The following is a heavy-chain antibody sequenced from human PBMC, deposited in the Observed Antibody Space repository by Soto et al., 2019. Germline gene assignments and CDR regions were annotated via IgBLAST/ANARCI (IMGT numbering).Heavy chain of an antibody. CDR1: GGSINNHY. CDR2: IYYTGST. D-gene: IGHD7-27*01. Sequence: QVHLQESGPGLVKPSETLSLTCTVSGGSINNHYWSWIRQPPEKGLEWIGYIYYTGSTNYNPSLKSRVTMAVDTSKNQFSLILTSLTAADTAIYYCARANWYSEYWGQGTLVTVSS. CDR3: ARANWYSEY. J-gene: IGHJ4*02. V-gene: IGHV4-59*11.